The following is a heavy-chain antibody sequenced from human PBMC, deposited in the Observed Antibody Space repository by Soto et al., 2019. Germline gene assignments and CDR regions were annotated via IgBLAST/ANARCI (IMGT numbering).Heavy chain of an antibody. CDR1: GFTFSSYA. V-gene: IGHV3-23*01. D-gene: IGHD3-22*01. CDR3: AKTLYYYDSSGYQ. J-gene: IGHJ4*02. Sequence: GGSLRLSCLSSGFTFSSYALSWVRQAPGKGLEWVSAISGSGGSTYYADSVKGRFTISRDNSKNTLYLQMNSLRAEDTAVYYCAKTLYYYDSSGYQWGQGTLVTVSS. CDR2: ISGSGGST.